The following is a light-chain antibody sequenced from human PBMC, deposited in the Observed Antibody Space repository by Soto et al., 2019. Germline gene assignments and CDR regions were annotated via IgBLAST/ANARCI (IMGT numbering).Light chain of an antibody. J-gene: IGKJ1*01. CDR1: QSLVHSDGNTY. CDR2: KIS. Sequence: DIVVSQSLLSSPVTLGQPAAISCRASQSLVHSDGNTYLSWLQQRPGQAPRLLIYKISNRASGVQDRFRGSGAGTEFTLTISSLQPDDSATYFCQRYNDKVGQGTRW. CDR3: QRYNDK. V-gene: IGKV2-24*01.